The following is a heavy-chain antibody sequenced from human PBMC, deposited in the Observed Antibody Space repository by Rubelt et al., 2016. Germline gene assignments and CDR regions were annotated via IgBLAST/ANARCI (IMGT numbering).Heavy chain of an antibody. CDR3: ARCPYYYGSGRLNWFDP. CDR1: GGSISSSSYY. Sequence: QLQLQESGPGLVKPSETLSLTCTVSGGSISSSSYYWGWIRQPPGRGLEWIGSIYYSGSTLYNPSLKSRFTISVDTSKNQFSLNLSSVTAADTAVYYCARCPYYYGSGRLNWFDPWGQGTLVTVSS. CDR2: IYYSGST. D-gene: IGHD3-10*01. V-gene: IGHV4-39*01. J-gene: IGHJ5*02.